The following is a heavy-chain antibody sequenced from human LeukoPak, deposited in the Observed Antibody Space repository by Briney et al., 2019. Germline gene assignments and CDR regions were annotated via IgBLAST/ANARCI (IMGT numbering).Heavy chain of an antibody. J-gene: IGHJ6*02. CDR1: GGSISSGDYY. CDR2: VYYSGST. V-gene: IGHV4-30-4*01. CDR3: ARDPQAGGYYYYSMDV. Sequence: SETLSLTCTVSGGSISSGDYYWSWIRQPPGKGLEWIGYVYYSGSTYYNPSLKSRVTISVDTSKNQFSLKLSSVTAADTAVYYCARDPQAGGYYYYSMDVWGQGTTVTVSS. D-gene: IGHD3-10*01.